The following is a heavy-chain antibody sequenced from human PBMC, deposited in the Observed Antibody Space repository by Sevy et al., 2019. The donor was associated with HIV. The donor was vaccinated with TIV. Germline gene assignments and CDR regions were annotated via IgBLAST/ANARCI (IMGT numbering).Heavy chain of an antibody. CDR2: FDPDDGER. J-gene: IGHJ4*02. V-gene: IGHV1-24*01. Sequence: ASVKVSCRISRYSLNKFSMHWVRQAPGKGLEWMGSFDPDDGERIYALKFQGRFSMTEDTSTDTAYMELSSLRPDDTALYYCAITREYYSDTSGYIDYWGQGTLVTVSS. CDR1: RYSLNKFS. D-gene: IGHD3-22*01. CDR3: AITREYYSDTSGYIDY.